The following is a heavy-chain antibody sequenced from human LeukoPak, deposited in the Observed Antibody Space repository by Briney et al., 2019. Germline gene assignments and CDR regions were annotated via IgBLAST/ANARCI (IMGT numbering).Heavy chain of an antibody. CDR3: AREPGAAADAFDI. V-gene: IGHV3-21*01. D-gene: IGHD2-15*01. CDR2: ISSSSSYI. CDR1: GFTFSSYS. J-gene: IGHJ3*02. Sequence: PGGSLRLSCAASGFTFSSYSMNWVRQAPGKGLEWVSSISSSSSYIYYADSVKGRFTISRGNAKNSLYLQMNSLRAEDTAVYYCAREPGAAADAFDIWGQGTMVTVSS.